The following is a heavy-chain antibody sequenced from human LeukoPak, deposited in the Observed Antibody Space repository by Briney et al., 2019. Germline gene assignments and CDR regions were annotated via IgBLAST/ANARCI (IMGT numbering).Heavy chain of an antibody. Sequence: PGGSLRLSCAASGFTFSSYSMNWVRQAPGKGLEWVSSISSSSSYIYYADSVKGRFTISRDNAKNSLYLQMNSLRAEDTAVYYCARGACTSCYTEDPEGYWGQGTLVTVSS. CDR1: GFTFSSYS. V-gene: IGHV3-21*01. D-gene: IGHD2-2*02. CDR3: ARGACTSCYTEDPEGY. J-gene: IGHJ4*02. CDR2: ISSSSSYI.